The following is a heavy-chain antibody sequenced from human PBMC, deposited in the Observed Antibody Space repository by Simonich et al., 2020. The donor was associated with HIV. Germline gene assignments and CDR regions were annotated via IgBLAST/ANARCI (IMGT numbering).Heavy chain of an antibody. V-gene: IGHV4-39*01. D-gene: IGHD2-2*01. CDR3: AAMPYYYYYMDV. CDR2: IYYSGNT. CDR1: GGSISSSRYY. Sequence: QLQLPESGPGLVKPSETLSLTCTVSGGSISSSRYYWGWIRQPPGKGLEWIVSIYYSGNTYYNPSLKSRLTISVDTSKNQFSLKLSSVTAADTAVYYCAAMPYYYYYMDVWGKGTTVTVSS. J-gene: IGHJ6*03.